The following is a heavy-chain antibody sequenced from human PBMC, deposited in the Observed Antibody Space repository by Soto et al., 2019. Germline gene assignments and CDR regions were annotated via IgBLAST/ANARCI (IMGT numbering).Heavy chain of an antibody. J-gene: IGHJ3*02. CDR3: AREGRETTVTTRNAFDI. CDR2: INPNSGGT. D-gene: IGHD4-17*01. CDR1: GYTFTGYY. V-gene: IGHV1-2*04. Sequence: QVQLVQSGAEVKKPGASVKVSCKASGYTFTGYYMHWVRQAPGQGLEWMGWINPNSGGTNYAQKFQGWVTMTRDTSISIAYMELSRLRSDDTAVYYCAREGRETTVTTRNAFDIWGQGTMVTVSS.